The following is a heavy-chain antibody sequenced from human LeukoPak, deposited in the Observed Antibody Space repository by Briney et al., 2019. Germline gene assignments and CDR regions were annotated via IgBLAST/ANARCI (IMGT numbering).Heavy chain of an antibody. D-gene: IGHD1-26*01. Sequence: ASVKVSCKASGGTFSSYAISWVRQAPGQGLEWMGGIIPIFGTANYAQKFQGRVTITADESTSTAYMELSSLRSEDTAVYYCARDLNSGSYYGLHYWGQGTLVTVSS. J-gene: IGHJ4*02. CDR3: ARDLNSGSYYGLHY. CDR1: GGTFSSYA. V-gene: IGHV1-69*13. CDR2: IIPIFGTA.